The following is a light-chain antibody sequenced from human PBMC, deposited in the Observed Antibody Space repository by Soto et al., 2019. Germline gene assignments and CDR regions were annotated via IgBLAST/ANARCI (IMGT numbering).Light chain of an antibody. CDR3: QHYGTSPWT. CDR2: GAS. V-gene: IGKV3-20*01. CDR1: QSVSSNS. Sequence: ETVLTQSPGTLSLSPGERATLSCGASQSVSSNSLAWFQQKPGQAPRLLIFGASSRATGIPDRFSGSGSGTDFTLTISRLEPEDFAVYYCQHYGTSPWTFGQGTKVEIK. J-gene: IGKJ1*01.